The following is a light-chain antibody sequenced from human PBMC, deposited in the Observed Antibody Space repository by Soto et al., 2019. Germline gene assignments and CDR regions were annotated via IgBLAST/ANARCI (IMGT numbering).Light chain of an antibody. J-gene: IGKJ2*01. CDR1: QRISNN. CDR3: QHYNNWPPYT. V-gene: IGKV3D-15*01. Sequence: EIVITQSPDTLSVSPGERATLSCRASQRISNNLAWYQQKPGQAPRLLIYGASTRATGVPARFSGSGSETDFTLTISNLQSEDCAVYYCQHYNNWPPYTFGQGTKVDI. CDR2: GAS.